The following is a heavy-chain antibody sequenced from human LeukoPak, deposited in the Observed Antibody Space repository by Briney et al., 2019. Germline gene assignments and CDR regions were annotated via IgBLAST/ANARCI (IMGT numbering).Heavy chain of an antibody. J-gene: IGHJ5*02. D-gene: IGHD2-2*01. CDR1: GYTFTSYG. Sequence: ASVKVSCKASGYTFTSYGISWVRQAPGQGLEWMGWISAYNGNTNYAQKLQGRVTMTTDTSTSTAYMELRSLRSDDTAVYYYARDWGGYCSSTSCYEAPDWFDPWGQGTLVTVSS. V-gene: IGHV1-18*01. CDR2: ISAYNGNT. CDR3: ARDWGGYCSSTSCYEAPDWFDP.